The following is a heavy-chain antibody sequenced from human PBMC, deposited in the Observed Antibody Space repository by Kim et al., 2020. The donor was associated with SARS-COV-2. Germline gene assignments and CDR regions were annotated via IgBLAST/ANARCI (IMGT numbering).Heavy chain of an antibody. V-gene: IGHV3-21*01. Sequence: GGSLRLSCAASDSPLGGFGRTWFARPQGRGRGWVQPFSSMGSPTYYADSVEGRFTISRDNARNSLFLQMNSLRAEDTAVYYCTRDGGDRTNCYWNYWGQGTLATVSS. J-gene: IGHJ4*02. CDR1: DSPLGGFG. CDR2: FSSMGSPT. CDR3: TRDGGDRTNCYWNY. D-gene: IGHD3-10*01.